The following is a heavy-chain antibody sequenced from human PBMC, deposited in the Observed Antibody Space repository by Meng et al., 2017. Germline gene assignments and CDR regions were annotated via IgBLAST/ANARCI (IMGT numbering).Heavy chain of an antibody. CDR3: ARSRVDMVRGVIIKVYYYYGMDV. V-gene: IGHV3-30*04. CDR2: ISYDGSNK. J-gene: IGHJ6*02. D-gene: IGHD3-10*01. Sequence: GESLKISYAASGFTFSSYAMHWVRQAPGKGLEWVAVISYDGSNKYYADSVKGRFTISRDNSKNTLYLQMNSLRAEDTAVYYCARSRVDMVRGVIIKVYYYYGMDVWGQGTTVTVSS. CDR1: GFTFSSYA.